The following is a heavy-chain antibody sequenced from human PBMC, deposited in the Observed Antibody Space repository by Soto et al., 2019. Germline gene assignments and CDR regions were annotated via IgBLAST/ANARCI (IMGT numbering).Heavy chain of an antibody. CDR1: GFAFSTYT. Sequence: GGSLRLSCAASGFAFSTYTVNWVRQAPGKGLEWVSSISSSSSYIYYADSVKGRFTISRDNAKNSLYLHMNSLRAEDTAVYYCARDQGSQLKNGMDVWGQGTTVTVSS. V-gene: IGHV3-21*01. J-gene: IGHJ6*02. CDR3: ARDQGSQLKNGMDV. CDR2: ISSSSSYI.